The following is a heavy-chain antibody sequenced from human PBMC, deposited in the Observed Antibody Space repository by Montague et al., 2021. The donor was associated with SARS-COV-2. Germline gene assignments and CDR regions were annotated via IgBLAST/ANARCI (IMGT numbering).Heavy chain of an antibody. J-gene: IGHJ6*02. Sequence: SLRLSCPASGFTFSSYGIHWVRQAPGKELEWVAVISYDGSNKHYADSVKGRFTISRDNSKNTLYLQMNSLRAEDTAVYYCAKDQGDCSSSRCFRGWTYYYYGMDVWGQGTTVTVSS. CDR3: AKDQGDCSSSRCFRGWTYYYYGMDV. V-gene: IGHV3-30*18. CDR2: ISYDGSNK. D-gene: IGHD2-2*01. CDR1: GFTFSSYG.